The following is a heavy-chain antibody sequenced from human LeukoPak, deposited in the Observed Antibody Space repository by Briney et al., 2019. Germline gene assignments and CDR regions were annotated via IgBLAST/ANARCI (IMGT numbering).Heavy chain of an antibody. D-gene: IGHD3-16*01. CDR3: ARVIGSYGDSAY. V-gene: IGHV3-48*04. CDR2: ISSTSSAI. Sequence: GGSLRPSCAASGFTFSSYSINWVRQAPGKGLEWVSCISSTSSAIYYADSVKGRFTISRDNAKNSLYLQMNSLRAEDTAVYYCARVIGSYGDSAYWGQGTLVTVSS. J-gene: IGHJ4*02. CDR1: GFTFSSYS.